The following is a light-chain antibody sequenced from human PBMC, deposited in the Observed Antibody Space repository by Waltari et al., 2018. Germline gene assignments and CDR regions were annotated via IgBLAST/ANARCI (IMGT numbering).Light chain of an antibody. CDR1: TSDIGKSNL. CDR3: CSYAGRSSMI. CDR2: EVT. J-gene: IGLJ2*01. Sequence: QSALTQPASVSGSPGQSITISCPGGTSDIGKSNLVSWYMQNPAKPPKATIYEVTNRPSGISDRFPGSKSGNTASLTISGLQVEDEADYYCCSYAGRSSMIFGGGTKVTVV. V-gene: IGLV2-23*02.